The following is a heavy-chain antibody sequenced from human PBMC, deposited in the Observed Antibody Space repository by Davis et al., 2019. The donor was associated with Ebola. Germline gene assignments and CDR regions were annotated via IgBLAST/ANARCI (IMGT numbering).Heavy chain of an antibody. Sequence: SVKVSCKASGGTFSSYAISWVRQAPGQGLEWMGGIIPIFGTANYAQKFQGRVTMTRNTSISTAYMELSSLRSEDTAVYYCAKDQGAYYYGSDLTLDYWGQGTLVTVSS. D-gene: IGHD3-10*01. J-gene: IGHJ4*02. CDR3: AKDQGAYYYGSDLTLDY. CDR1: GGTFSSYA. CDR2: IIPIFGTA. V-gene: IGHV1-69*05.